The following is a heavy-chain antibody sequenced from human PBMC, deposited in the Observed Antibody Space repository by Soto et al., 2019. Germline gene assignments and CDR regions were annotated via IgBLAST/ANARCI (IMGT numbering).Heavy chain of an antibody. CDR1: GYTFTSYA. CDR2: INAGNGNT. Sequence: GASVKVSCKASGYTFTSYAMHWVRQAPGQRLEWMGWINAGNGNTKYSQKFQGRVTITRDTSASTAYMELSSLRSEDTAVYYCTRDSYDHPPNDYWAQGTLVTVSS. V-gene: IGHV1-3*01. D-gene: IGHD5-12*01. J-gene: IGHJ4*02. CDR3: TRDSYDHPPNDY.